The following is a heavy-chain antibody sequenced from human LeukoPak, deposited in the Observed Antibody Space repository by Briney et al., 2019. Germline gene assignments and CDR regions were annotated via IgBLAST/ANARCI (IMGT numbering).Heavy chain of an antibody. Sequence: SETLSLTCTASGGSISSSSYYWGWIRQPPGKGLEWIGSIYYSGSTYYNPSLKSRVTISVDTSKNQFSLKLSSVTAADTAVYYCARQHDYVWGSYRYLDYWGQGTLVTVSS. CDR3: ARQHDYVWGSYRYLDY. J-gene: IGHJ4*02. CDR1: GGSISSSSYY. V-gene: IGHV4-39*01. D-gene: IGHD3-16*02. CDR2: IYYSGST.